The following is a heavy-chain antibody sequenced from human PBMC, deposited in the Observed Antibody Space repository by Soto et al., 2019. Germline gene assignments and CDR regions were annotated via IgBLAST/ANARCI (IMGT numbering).Heavy chain of an antibody. CDR3: ARSDYYGSGNYVYYGMDV. Sequence: QVQLVQSGAEVKKPGVSVRVSCKASGYTFTYYHMHWVRQAPGQGLEWMGWINPNSGGTKYAQKFQDWVTMTRDTSISTAYMELSRLRSDDTAVYYCARSDYYGSGNYVYYGMDVWGQGTTVTVSS. CDR1: GYTFTYYH. D-gene: IGHD3-10*01. CDR2: INPNSGGT. J-gene: IGHJ6*02. V-gene: IGHV1-2*04.